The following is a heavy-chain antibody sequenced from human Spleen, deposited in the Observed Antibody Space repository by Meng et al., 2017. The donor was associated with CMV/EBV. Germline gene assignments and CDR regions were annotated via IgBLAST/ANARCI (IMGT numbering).Heavy chain of an antibody. CDR1: GFTFSSYA. V-gene: IGHV3-23*03. Sequence: CAASGFTFSSYAMSWVRQAPGKGLEWVSVIYSGGSSTYYADSVKGRFTISRDNSKNTLYLQMNSLRAEDTAVYYCAKGEIFGAFDIWGQGTMVTVSS. CDR2: IYSGGSST. D-gene: IGHD3-10*01. CDR3: AKGEIFGAFDI. J-gene: IGHJ3*02.